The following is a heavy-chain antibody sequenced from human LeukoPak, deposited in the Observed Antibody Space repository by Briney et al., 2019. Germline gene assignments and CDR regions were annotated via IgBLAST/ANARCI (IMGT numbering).Heavy chain of an antibody. CDR1: GFTFTTCA. Sequence: PGGSLRLSCAASGFTFTTCAMHWVRQAPGKGLEWVAYIRYDGNNKNFADSVKGRFTISRDNSKDMLYLQMNGLRPEDTAVYYCTKWDDYGAKTRLPNYNWFDPWGQGTLVSVSS. J-gene: IGHJ5*02. D-gene: IGHD4-23*01. CDR3: TKWDDYGAKTRLPNYNWFDP. CDR2: IRYDGNNK. V-gene: IGHV3-30*02.